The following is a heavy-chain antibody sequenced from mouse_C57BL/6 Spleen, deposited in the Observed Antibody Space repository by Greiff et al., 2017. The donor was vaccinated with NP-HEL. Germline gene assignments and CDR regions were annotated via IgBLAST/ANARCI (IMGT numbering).Heavy chain of an antibody. J-gene: IGHJ4*01. CDR3: ARFLGYPYYYAMDY. Sequence: EVQLQQSGPVLVKPGASVKMSCKASGYTFTDYYMNWVKQSHGKSLEWIGVINPYNGGTSYNQKFKGKATLTVDKSSSTAYMELTSLTSEDSAVYYCARFLGYPYYYAMDYWGQGTSVTVAS. V-gene: IGHV1-19*01. D-gene: IGHD2-2*01. CDR1: GYTFTDYY. CDR2: INPYNGGT.